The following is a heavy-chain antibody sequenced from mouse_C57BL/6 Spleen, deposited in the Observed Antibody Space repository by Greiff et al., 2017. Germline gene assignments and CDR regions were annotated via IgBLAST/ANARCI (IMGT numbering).Heavy chain of an antibody. CDR3: TRAAQAGFAY. V-gene: IGHV1-15*01. CDR1: GYTFTDYE. D-gene: IGHD3-2*02. J-gene: IGHJ3*01. Sequence: QVQLQQSGAELVRPGASVTLSCKASGYTFTDYEMHWVKQTPVHGLEWIGAINPETGGTAYNQKFKGKAILTADKSSSTAYMELRSLSAEDSAVYYSTRAAQAGFAYWGQGTLVTVSA. CDR2: INPETGGT.